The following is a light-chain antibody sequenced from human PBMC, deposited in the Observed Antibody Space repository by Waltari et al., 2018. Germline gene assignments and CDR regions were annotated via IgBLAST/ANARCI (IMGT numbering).Light chain of an antibody. CDR2: DAS. CDR3: QQYDNLPIT. Sequence: DIQMTQSPASLSASLVDRVTITCHASQDISNYLNWYQQKLGKAPKLLIYDASNLETGVPSRFSGSGSGTDFTFTISSLQPEDIATYYCQQYDNLPITFGQGTRLEIK. J-gene: IGKJ5*01. V-gene: IGKV1-33*01. CDR1: QDISNY.